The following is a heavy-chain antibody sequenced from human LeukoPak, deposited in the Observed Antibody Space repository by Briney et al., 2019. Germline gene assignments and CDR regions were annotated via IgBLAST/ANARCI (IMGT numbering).Heavy chain of an antibody. CDR3: AKLDRYCSSTSCYSFDY. Sequence: GGSLRPSCAASGFTFSSYAMSWVRQAPGKGLEWVSAISGSGGSTYYADSVKGRFTISRDNSKNTLYLQMNSLRAEDTAVYYCAKLDRYCSSTSCYSFDYWGQGTLVTVSS. CDR2: ISGSGGST. D-gene: IGHD2-2*01. CDR1: GFTFSSYA. J-gene: IGHJ4*02. V-gene: IGHV3-23*01.